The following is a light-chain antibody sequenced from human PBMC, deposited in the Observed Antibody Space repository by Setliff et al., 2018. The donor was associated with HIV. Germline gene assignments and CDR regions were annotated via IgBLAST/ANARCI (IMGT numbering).Light chain of an antibody. CDR3: SSYRGGSTLFV. V-gene: IGLV1-40*01. CDR1: SSNIGAGYD. J-gene: IGLJ1*01. CDR2: SNN. Sequence: QSALTQPPSVSGAPGQRVTISCTGSSSNIGAGYDVHWYQQLPGTAPKLLIYSNNNWPSGVPDRFSGSKSGTSASLAITGLQAEDEADYFCSSYRGGSTLFVLGPGTKVTVL.